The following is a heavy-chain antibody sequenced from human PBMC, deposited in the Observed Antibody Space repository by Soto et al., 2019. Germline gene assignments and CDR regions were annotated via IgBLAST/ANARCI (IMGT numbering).Heavy chain of an antibody. CDR1: AFTFSDYY. Sequence: QVQLVESGGGLVEPGGSLRLSCTASAFTFSDYYMSWIRQAPGKGLEWISYISNSGLYTNYADSVKGRFTISRDNAISSLYPQLCSLRAEDTAIYYCAREQRLTSDDVGWNSGIWGRGTLVTGSS. CDR3: AREQRLTSDDVGWNSGI. J-gene: IGHJ2*01. D-gene: IGHD1-7*01. CDR2: ISNSGLYT. V-gene: IGHV3-11*05.